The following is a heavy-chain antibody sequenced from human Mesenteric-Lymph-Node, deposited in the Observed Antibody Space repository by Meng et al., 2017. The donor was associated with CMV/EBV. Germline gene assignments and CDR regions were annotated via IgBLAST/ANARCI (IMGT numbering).Heavy chain of an antibody. CDR1: GFTFSSYA. J-gene: IGHJ6*02. Sequence: GESLKISCAASGFTFSSYAMSWVRQAPGKGLEWVSGISGSGRNTYYADSVKGRFTISRDNSKNTLYLQMNTLRAEDTAVYYCVKDFRGGLDVWGQGTTVTVSS. V-gene: IGHV3-23*01. CDR3: VKDFRGGLDV. CDR2: ISGSGRNT.